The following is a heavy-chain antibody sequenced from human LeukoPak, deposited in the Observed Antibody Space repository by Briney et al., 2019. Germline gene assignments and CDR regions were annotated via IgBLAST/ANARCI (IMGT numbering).Heavy chain of an antibody. CDR1: GFTFSSYA. CDR3: AKDADSSGWYDYFDY. D-gene: IGHD6-19*01. Sequence: SGGSLRLSCAAPGFTFSSYAMSWVRQAPGKGLEWVSAISGSGGSTYYADSVKGRFTISRDNSKNTLYLQMNSLRAEDTAVYYCAKDADSSGWYDYFDYWGQGTLVTVSS. J-gene: IGHJ4*02. CDR2: ISGSGGST. V-gene: IGHV3-23*01.